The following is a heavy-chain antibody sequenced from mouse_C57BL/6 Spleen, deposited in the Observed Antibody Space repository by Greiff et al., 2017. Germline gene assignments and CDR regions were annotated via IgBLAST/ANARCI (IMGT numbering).Heavy chain of an antibody. Sequence: QVQLQQSGAELVRPGASVTLSCKASGYTFTDYEMHWVKQTPVHGLEWIGAIDPETGGTAYNQKFKGKAILTADKSSSTAYMELRSLTSEDSAVYYFTTGYGSSYEYAMDYWGQGTSVTVSS. D-gene: IGHD1-1*01. CDR1: GYTFTDYE. V-gene: IGHV1-15*01. CDR3: TTGYGSSYEYAMDY. J-gene: IGHJ4*01. CDR2: IDPETGGT.